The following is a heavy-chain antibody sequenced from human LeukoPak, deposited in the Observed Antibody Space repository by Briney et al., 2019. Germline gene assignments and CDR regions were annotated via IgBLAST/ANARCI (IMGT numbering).Heavy chain of an antibody. J-gene: IGHJ4*02. Sequence: SETLSLTCTVSGGSISSYYWSWIRHPPGKGLEWIGYIYYSGSAYYNPSLRSRVTISVDTSKKQFSLKLTSVTAADTAVYYCAGVPPYSSGWGGFDYWGQGTLVTVSS. D-gene: IGHD6-19*01. V-gene: IGHV4-59*13. CDR2: IYYSGSA. CDR3: AGVPPYSSGWGGFDY. CDR1: GGSISSYY.